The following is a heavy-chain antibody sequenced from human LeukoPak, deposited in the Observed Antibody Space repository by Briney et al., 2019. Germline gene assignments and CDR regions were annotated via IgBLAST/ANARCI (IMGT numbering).Heavy chain of an antibody. CDR1: GFTFSSYW. D-gene: IGHD1-26*01. V-gene: IGHV3-7*01. CDR2: IKPDGSEK. J-gene: IGHJ4*02. Sequence: GGSLRLSCAASGFTFSSYWMSWARQAPGKGLECVANIKPDGSEKYYVDSVKGRFTISRDNAKNSLYLQMNGLRADDTAVYYCVLAVDYWGQGTLVTVSS. CDR3: VLAVDY.